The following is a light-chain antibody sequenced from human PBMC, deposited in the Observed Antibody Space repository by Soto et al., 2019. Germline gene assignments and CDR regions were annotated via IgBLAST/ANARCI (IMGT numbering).Light chain of an antibody. CDR1: QSISSW. CDR3: QQYNRYSLT. J-gene: IGKJ4*01. Sequence: DIQMTQSPSTLSASVGDRVTITCRASQSISSWLAWYQQKPGKAPKLLIYDASSLESGVPSRFSGSGSDTEFTHTINNLQPDDFATYHCQQYNRYSLTFGGGTKVEIK. CDR2: DAS. V-gene: IGKV1-5*01.